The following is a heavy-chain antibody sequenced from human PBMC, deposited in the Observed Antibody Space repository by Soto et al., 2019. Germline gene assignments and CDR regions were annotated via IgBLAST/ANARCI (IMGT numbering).Heavy chain of an antibody. CDR2: IIPIFGTA. V-gene: IGHV1-69*06. J-gene: IGHJ4*02. D-gene: IGHD3-22*01. CDR1: GGTFSSYA. CDR3: ASAATYYYDSSGYQIGS. Sequence: SVKVSCKASGGTFSSYAISWVRQAPGQGLEWMGGIIPIFGTANYAQKFQGRVTITADKSTSTAYMELSSMRSEDTAVYYCASAATYYYDSSGYQIGSWGKGTLFNV.